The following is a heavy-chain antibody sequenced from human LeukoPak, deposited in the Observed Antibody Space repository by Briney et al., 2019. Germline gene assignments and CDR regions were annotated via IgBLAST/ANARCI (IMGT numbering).Heavy chain of an antibody. CDR3: ARNSYSSSSGDADYYMDV. CDR2: IRNDGRNK. V-gene: IGHV3-30*02. Sequence: GGSLRLSCAASGFSFSFSNMNWVRQAPGKGLEWVTFIRNDGRNKYYADSVKGRFTISRDNSKNTLYLQMNSLRAEDTAVYYCARNSYSSSSGDADYYMDVWGKGTTVTISS. CDR1: GFSFSFSN. J-gene: IGHJ6*03. D-gene: IGHD6-6*01.